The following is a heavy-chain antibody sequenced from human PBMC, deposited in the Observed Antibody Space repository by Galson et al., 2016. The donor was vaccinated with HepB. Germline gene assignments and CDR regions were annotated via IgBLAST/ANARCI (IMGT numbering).Heavy chain of an antibody. CDR1: GGSFSSRA. J-gene: IGHJ5*02. V-gene: IGHV1-69*13. D-gene: IGHD4-17*01. Sequence: SVKVSCKASGGSFSSRAIGWVRQAPGHGLEWIGGIIPIFGTAEYTQKFQGKVTITADESTRTAYMELTNLRSEDTAVYYCATVGGEHDYGDYHLMPVWAYFDPWGQGTLVTVSS. CDR3: ATVGGEHDYGDYHLMPVWAYFDP. CDR2: IIPIFGTA.